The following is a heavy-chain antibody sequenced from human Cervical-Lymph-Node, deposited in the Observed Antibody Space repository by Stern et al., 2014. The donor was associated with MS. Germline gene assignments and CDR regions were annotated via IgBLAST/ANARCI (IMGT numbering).Heavy chain of an antibody. J-gene: IGHJ4*02. V-gene: IGHV4-39*01. CDR3: ATSYTMIREGFDF. D-gene: IGHD3-22*01. CDR1: GVSISGNNYH. CDR2: IDHSGAT. Sequence: QLQLQESGPGLVKPSETLSLTCTVSGVSISGNNYHWSWIRQPPGKGLEWIGSIDHSGATFYNPSLESQIPFPRDPSTNQVSLRLVFVTAADTAVYYCATSYTMIREGFDFWGQGTLVTVSS.